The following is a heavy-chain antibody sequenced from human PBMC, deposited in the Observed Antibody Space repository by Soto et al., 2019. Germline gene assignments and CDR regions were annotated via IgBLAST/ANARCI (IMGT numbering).Heavy chain of an antibody. CDR3: ARDGERDTGLNFYYYLHGMDA. V-gene: IGHV1-18*01. CDR2: ISPYNGTT. D-gene: IGHD1-1*01. J-gene: IGHJ6*02. Sequence: ASVKVSCKASGYTFTHFYISWVRQAPGQGLEWMGWISPYNGTTKYAEKFQGEMTMTTDTATSTAYMDLRSLRSDDTAVYYCARDGERDTGLNFYYYLHGMDAWGQGTRVTVSS. CDR1: GYTFTHFY.